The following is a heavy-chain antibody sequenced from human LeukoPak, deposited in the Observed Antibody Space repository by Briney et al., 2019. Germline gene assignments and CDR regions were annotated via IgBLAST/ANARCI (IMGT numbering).Heavy chain of an antibody. CDR1: GYTFTGYA. CDR2: INPEKRDT. D-gene: IGHD5-12*01. J-gene: IGHJ4*02. CDR3: AKKVRGPSHPLDF. V-gene: IGHV1-2*02. Sequence: ASVKVSYKASGYTFTGYAIHWVRRAPGQGLEWMGWINPEKRDTGYAHKFQGRVTMTSDTSISTAYMELSSLRSDDTAVYYCAKKVRGPSHPLDFWGQGTLVTVSS.